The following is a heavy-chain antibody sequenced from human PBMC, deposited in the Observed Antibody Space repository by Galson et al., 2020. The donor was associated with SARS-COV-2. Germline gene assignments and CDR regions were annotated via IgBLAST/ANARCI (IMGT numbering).Heavy chain of an antibody. J-gene: IGHJ3*02. Sequence: GGSLRLSCAASGFTSANYAIHWVRQAPGKGLEWVAVIAHDGGIKVYADSVKGRFNISRDNSENMLFLQMNSLRVDDTAVYYCARDVSGGASDIWGQGTMVTVSS. CDR1: GFTSANYA. CDR2: IAHDGGIK. V-gene: IGHV3-30*04. CDR3: ARDVSGGASDI. D-gene: IGHD1-26*01.